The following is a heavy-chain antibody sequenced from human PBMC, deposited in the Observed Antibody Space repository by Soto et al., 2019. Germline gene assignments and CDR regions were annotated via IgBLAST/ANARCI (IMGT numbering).Heavy chain of an antibody. Sequence: QVQLVQSGAEVKKPGSSVKVSCKSSGGTFSTYTLAWVRQAPGQGLEWVGGIIPIFGTANYPQKFKGRVTITADESTSTAYMELSSLRSEDTAVYYCARSQDSSGYCNSGFDPWGQGTLVTVSS. V-gene: IGHV1-69*01. CDR2: IIPIFGTA. J-gene: IGHJ5*02. CDR1: GGTFSTYT. D-gene: IGHD3-22*01. CDR3: ARSQDSSGYCNSGFDP.